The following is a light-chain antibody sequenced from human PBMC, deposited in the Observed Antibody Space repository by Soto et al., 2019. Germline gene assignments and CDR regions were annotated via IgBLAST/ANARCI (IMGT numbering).Light chain of an antibody. V-gene: IGLV2-14*01. CDR1: SSDVGGYNY. CDR3: SSYTSISTLVV. CDR2: EVS. J-gene: IGLJ2*01. Sequence: QSALTQPASVSGSPGQTITISCTGTSSDVGGYNYVSWYQQHPGKAPKLMIYEVSNRPSGVSNRFSDSKSGNTASLTISGLQAEDEAGYYCSSYTSISTLVVFGGRTKLNVL.